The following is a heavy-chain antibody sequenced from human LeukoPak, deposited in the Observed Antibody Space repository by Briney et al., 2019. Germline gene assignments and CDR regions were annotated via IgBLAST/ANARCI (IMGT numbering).Heavy chain of an antibody. CDR1: GFTFSSYS. CDR2: IKQDGSEK. D-gene: IGHD3-10*01. V-gene: IGHV3-7*01. CDR3: ARSTSGGAFDI. Sequence: GGSLRLSCAASGFTFSSYSMSWVRQAPGKGLEWVANIKQDGSEKYYVDSVKGRFTISRDNAKNSLYLQMNSLRAEDTAVYYCARSTSGGAFDIWGQGTMVTVSS. J-gene: IGHJ3*02.